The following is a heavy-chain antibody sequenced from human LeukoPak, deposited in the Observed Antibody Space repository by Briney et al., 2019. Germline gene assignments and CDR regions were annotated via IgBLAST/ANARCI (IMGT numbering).Heavy chain of an antibody. J-gene: IGHJ4*02. D-gene: IGHD2/OR15-2a*01. V-gene: IGHV3-23*01. CDR3: AKDLVRKEYYFDD. CDR1: GFTFSSYA. CDR2: ISGSGNSP. Sequence: GGSLRLSCAASGFTFSSYAMSWVRQAPGKGLEWVSVISGSGNSPYYADSVKGRFTISRDNSKNTLYLQMNSLRAEDTAIYYCAKDLVRKEYYFDDWGQGTLVTVSS.